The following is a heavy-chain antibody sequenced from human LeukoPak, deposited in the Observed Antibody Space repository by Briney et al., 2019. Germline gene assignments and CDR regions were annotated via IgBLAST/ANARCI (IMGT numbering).Heavy chain of an antibody. Sequence: PGGSLRLSCAASGFTFSSYAMSWVRQAPGKGLEWVSAISGSGGSTYYANSVKGRFTISRDNSKNTLYLQMNSLRAEDTAVYYCAKDPKSRVTMIVWGQGTLVTVSS. V-gene: IGHV3-23*01. J-gene: IGHJ4*02. CDR2: ISGSGGST. CDR1: GFTFSSYA. CDR3: AKDPKSRVTMIV. D-gene: IGHD3-22*01.